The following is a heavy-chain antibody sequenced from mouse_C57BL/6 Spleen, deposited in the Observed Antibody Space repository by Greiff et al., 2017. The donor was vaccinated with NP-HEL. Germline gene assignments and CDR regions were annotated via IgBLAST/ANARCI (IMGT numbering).Heavy chain of an antibody. CDR2: IHPNSGST. CDR1: GYTFTSYW. CDR3: ARGVLEGYWYFDV. Sequence: QVQLQQPGAELVKPGASVKLSCKASGYTFTSYWMHWVKQRPGQGLEWIGMIHPNSGSTNYNEKFKSKATLTVDKSSSTAYMQLSSLTSEDSAVYYCARGVLEGYWYFDVWGTGTTVTVSS. J-gene: IGHJ1*03. V-gene: IGHV1-64*01.